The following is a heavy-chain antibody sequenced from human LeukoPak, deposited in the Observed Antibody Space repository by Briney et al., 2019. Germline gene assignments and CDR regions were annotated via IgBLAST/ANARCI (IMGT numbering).Heavy chain of an antibody. Sequence: GGSLRLSCAASAFAFSGYEMNWVRQAPGKGLEWLSYISANSNTIYYADSVKGRFTISRDNAKNSLYLQMNSLRAEDTAVYYCARSDYWGRGTLVTVSS. CDR1: AFAFSGYE. J-gene: IGHJ4*02. CDR2: ISANSNTI. V-gene: IGHV3-48*03. CDR3: ARSDY.